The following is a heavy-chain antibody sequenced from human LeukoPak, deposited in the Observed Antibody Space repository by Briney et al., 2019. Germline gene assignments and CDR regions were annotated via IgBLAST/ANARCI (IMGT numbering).Heavy chain of an antibody. CDR3: AREVDGAYYFDY. J-gene: IGHJ4*02. CDR2: ISSSGSTI. V-gene: IGHV3-48*03. CDR1: GFTVSSYE. D-gene: IGHD2-15*01. Sequence: GGSLRLSCAASGFTVSSYEMNWVRQDPGKGLEWVSYISSSGSTIYYADSVKGRFTISRDNAKNSLYLQMNSLRAEDTAVYYCAREVDGAYYFDYWGQGTLVTVSS.